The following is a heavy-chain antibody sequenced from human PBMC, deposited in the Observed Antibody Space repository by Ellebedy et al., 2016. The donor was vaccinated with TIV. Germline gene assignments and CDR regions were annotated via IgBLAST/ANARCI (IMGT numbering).Heavy chain of an antibody. CDR2: VHPGNGDT. J-gene: IGHJ4*02. V-gene: IGHV1-3*01. CDR1: GYTFTKYP. Sequence: AASVKVSCKASGYTFTKYPMHWLRQAPGQRLEWMGWVHPGNGDTRYSQKFQDRITFTRDTSASTAYMELSSLRSEDTAVYYCARDPRNGWAPIDHWGQGTLVTVSS. CDR3: ARDPRNGWAPIDH. D-gene: IGHD6-19*01.